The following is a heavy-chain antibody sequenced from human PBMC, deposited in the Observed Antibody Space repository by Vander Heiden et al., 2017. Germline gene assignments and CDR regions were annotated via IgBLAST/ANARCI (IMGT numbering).Heavy chain of an antibody. Sequence: EVQLVESGGGLVKPGGSLRLSSAASGFTFSSYSMNWVRQAPGKGLEWVSSISSSSSYIYYADSVKGRFTISRDNAKNSLYLQMNSLRAEDTAVYYCARDFGVVTLYYYYGMDVWGQGTTVTVSS. CDR3: ARDFGVVTLYYYYGMDV. CDR1: GFTFSSYS. V-gene: IGHV3-21*01. CDR2: ISSSSSYI. D-gene: IGHD3-3*01. J-gene: IGHJ6*02.